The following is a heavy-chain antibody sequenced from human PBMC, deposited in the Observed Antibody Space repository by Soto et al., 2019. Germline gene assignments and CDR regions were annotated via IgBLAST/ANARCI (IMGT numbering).Heavy chain of an antibody. J-gene: IGHJ5*02. CDR2: IHLSGRV. Sequence: QVQLQQWGSGLLKPSETLSLTCAIYGGSFSDYYWHWIRQSPGKGLEWIGEIHLSGRVNFTPSLKSRTSLSMVTSRNQFFLTLRSVIAADTAVYFCARTPTRGASAWLDPWGRGHLVTVSS. V-gene: IGHV4-34*01. CDR3: ARTPTRGASAWLDP. CDR1: GGSFSDYY. D-gene: IGHD1-26*01.